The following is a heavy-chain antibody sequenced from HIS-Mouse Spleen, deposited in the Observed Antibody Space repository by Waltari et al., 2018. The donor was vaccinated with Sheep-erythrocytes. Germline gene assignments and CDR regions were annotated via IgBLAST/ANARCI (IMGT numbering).Heavy chain of an antibody. CDR1: GGSISSSSYY. CDR2: IDYSGST. CDR3: ARLYYYDSSGYYFDY. Sequence: QLQLQESGPGLVKPSETLSLTCTVSGGSISSSSYYWGWIRQPPGKGLEWIGSIDYSGSTCYPPPLKCRVTISVDTSKNQFSLKLSTVTAADTAVYYCARLYYYDSSGYYFDYWGQGTLVTVSS. D-gene: IGHD3-22*01. V-gene: IGHV4-39*01. J-gene: IGHJ4*02.